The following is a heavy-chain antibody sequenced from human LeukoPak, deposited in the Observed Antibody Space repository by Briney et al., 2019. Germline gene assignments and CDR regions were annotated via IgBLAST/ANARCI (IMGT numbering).Heavy chain of an antibody. J-gene: IGHJ4*02. D-gene: IGHD4/OR15-4a*01. V-gene: IGHV1-69*06. Sequence: ASVKVSCKTSGGTFSNYAFNWVRQAPGQGLEWMGGIIPVSDKANSSQKFQGRVTITAGTSTSTAYMELSSLTSEDTALYYCATMTYGAYGLSAYWGQGTLVTVSS. CDR2: IIPVSDKA. CDR3: ATMTYGAYGLSAY. CDR1: GGTFSNYA.